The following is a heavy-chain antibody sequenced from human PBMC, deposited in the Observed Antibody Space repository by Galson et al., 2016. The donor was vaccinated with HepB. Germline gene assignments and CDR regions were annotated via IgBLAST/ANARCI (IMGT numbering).Heavy chain of an antibody. J-gene: IGHJ5*02. CDR2: MSNDGNIK. CDR3: ARGRNYYDSSGYTHCGFDP. Sequence: SLRLSCAASGFTFSNYGMYWVRQAPGKGLEWVAVMSNDGNIKYHADSVKGRFTISRDNSKNTLFLQMNSLRLEDTAVYYCARGRNYYDSSGYTHCGFDPWGQGALVTVSS. V-gene: IGHV3-30*03. D-gene: IGHD3-22*01. CDR1: GFTFSNYG.